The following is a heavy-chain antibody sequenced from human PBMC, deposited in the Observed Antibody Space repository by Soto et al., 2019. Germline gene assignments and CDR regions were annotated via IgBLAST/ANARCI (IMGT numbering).Heavy chain of an antibody. CDR1: GGSISSYY. CDR2: IYYSGST. J-gene: IGHJ3*02. D-gene: IGHD4-4*01. V-gene: IGHV4-59*08. CDR3: ARLGRGDYSIAFDI. Sequence: SETLSLTCTVSGGSISSYYWSWIRQPPGKGLEWIGYIYYSGSTNYNPSLKSRVTISVDTSKNQFSLKLSSVTAADTAVYYCARLGRGDYSIAFDIWGQGTMVTVSS.